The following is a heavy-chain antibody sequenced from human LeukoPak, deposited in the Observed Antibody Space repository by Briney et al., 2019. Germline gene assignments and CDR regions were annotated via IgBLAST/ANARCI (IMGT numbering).Heavy chain of an antibody. CDR3: AKVSSLDY. V-gene: IGHV3-23*01. D-gene: IGHD2-15*01. CDR1: GFTFSSDA. J-gene: IGHJ4*02. CDR2: ISGSGGST. Sequence: PGGSLRLSCAASGFTFSSDAMSWVRQAPGKGLEWVSAISGSGGSTYYADSVTGRFTISRYNSKNTLYLQMTSLRAEDTAVHYCAKVSSLDYWGQGTLVTVSS.